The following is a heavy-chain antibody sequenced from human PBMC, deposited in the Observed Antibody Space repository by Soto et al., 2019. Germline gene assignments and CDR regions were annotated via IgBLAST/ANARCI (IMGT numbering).Heavy chain of an antibody. Sequence: QVQLVQSGAEVRQPASSVKVSCKTSGATFSSYAITWVRQAPGQGLEWMGGIVPTVDTSTYAQKFQDRVTIIADKFTNTVYMELSSLRSDDTAVYYCVRVVAIPGYPDNWGQGTLVTVSS. D-gene: IGHD5-12*01. V-gene: IGHV1-69*14. J-gene: IGHJ4*02. CDR2: IVPTVDTS. CDR1: GATFSSYA. CDR3: VRVVAIPGYPDN.